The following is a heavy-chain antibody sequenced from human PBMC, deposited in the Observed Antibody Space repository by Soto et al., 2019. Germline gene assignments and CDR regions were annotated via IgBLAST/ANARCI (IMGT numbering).Heavy chain of an antibody. Sequence: GGSLRLSGAASGFTFSSYGRNWVRQAPGKGLEWVSAISGSGGSTYYADSVKGRFTISRDNSKNTPYLQMNSLRAEDTAVYYCAKAGAAAYDFWSGYHDYYFDYWGQGTLVTVSS. CDR1: GFTFSSYG. J-gene: IGHJ4*02. CDR2: ISGSGGST. D-gene: IGHD3-3*01. CDR3: AKAGAAAYDFWSGYHDYYFDY. V-gene: IGHV3-23*01.